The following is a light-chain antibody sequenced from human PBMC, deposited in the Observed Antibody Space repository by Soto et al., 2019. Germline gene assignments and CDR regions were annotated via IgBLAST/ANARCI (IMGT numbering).Light chain of an antibody. CDR3: SSYSSSSSV. J-gene: IGLJ1*01. V-gene: IGLV2-14*03. CDR1: SSDLGGYNF. Sequence: QSVLTQPASVSGSPGQSVPISCTGTSSDLGGYNFVSWYQHHPGKAPKLMIYDVGNRPSGVSVRFSGSKSGNTASLTISGLQAEDEADYYCSSYSSSSSVFGTGTKVTVL. CDR2: DVG.